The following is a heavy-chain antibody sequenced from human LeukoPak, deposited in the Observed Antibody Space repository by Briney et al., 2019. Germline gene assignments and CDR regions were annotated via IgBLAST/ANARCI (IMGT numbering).Heavy chain of an antibody. V-gene: IGHV4-59*08. Sequence: SETLSLTCTVSGASISSYYWTWIRQPPGKELEWIGYIYYSGSTYYNPSLKSRVTISVDTSKNQFSLKLSSVTAADTAVYYCARHGYYYDSSGYYSGIDAFDIWGQGTMVTVSS. D-gene: IGHD3-22*01. CDR2: IYYSGST. CDR1: GASISSYY. J-gene: IGHJ3*02. CDR3: ARHGYYYDSSGYYSGIDAFDI.